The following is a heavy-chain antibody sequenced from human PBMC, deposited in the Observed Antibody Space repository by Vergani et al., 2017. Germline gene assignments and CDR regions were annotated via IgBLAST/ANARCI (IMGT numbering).Heavy chain of an antibody. D-gene: IGHD1-7*01. CDR3: ERHLPGTAFLPRIDNWFDP. V-gene: IGHV5-51*01. J-gene: IGHJ5*02. CDR1: GYSFTSYW. Sequence: EVQLVQSGAEVKKPGESLKISCKGSGYSFTSYWIGWVRQMPGKGLEWMGIIYPGDSDTRYSPSFQVQVTISADKSISTAYLQWSSLKASGTAMYYCERHLPGTAFLPRIDNWFDPWGQGTLVTVSS. CDR2: IYPGDSDT.